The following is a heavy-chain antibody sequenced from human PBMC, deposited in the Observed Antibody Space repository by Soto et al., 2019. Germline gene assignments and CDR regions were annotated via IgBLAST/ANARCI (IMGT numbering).Heavy chain of an antibody. CDR1: GYTFTSYY. CDR3: ARGFTDVHYYYGMDV. J-gene: IGHJ6*02. V-gene: IGHV1-46*01. Sequence: VASVKVSCKASGYTFTSYYMHWVRQAPGQGLEWMGIINPSGGSTSYAQKFQGRVTMTRDTSTSTVYMELSSLRSEDTAVYYCARGFTDVHYYYGMDVWGQGTTVTVSS. CDR2: INPSGGST.